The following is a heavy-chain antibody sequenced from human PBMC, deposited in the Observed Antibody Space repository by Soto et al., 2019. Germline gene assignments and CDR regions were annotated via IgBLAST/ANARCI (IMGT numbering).Heavy chain of an antibody. Sequence: PSETLSLTCAVSGYSISSGNYWAWIRQPPGRGLEWIGSLYHIGSTHYNTSLKSRVTISVDTSKNPFSLELSSVTAADTDMYYCRSSTSCYDEACVDVWGQGTMVTVSS. CDR3: RSSTSCYDEACVDV. CDR1: GYSISSGNY. CDR2: LYHIGST. V-gene: IGHV4-38-2*01. D-gene: IGHD2-2*01. J-gene: IGHJ6*02.